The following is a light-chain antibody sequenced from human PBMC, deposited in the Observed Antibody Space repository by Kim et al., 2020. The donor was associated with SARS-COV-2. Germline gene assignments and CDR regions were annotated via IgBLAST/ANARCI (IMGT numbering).Light chain of an antibody. Sequence: GDRVTITCRVSQGISSDFAWYQQQAGKAPKLLIYATSSLQSGVPSRFSGSGSGTDFTLTISSLQPEDFATYFCQQLNSYPITFVQGPPLELK. CDR3: QQLNSYPIT. CDR2: ATS. J-gene: IGKJ5*01. V-gene: IGKV1-9*01. CDR1: QGISSD.